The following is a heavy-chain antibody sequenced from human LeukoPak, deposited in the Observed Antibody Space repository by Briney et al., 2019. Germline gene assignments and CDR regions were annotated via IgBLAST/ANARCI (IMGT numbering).Heavy chain of an antibody. D-gene: IGHD3-22*01. CDR1: GFNFSSYS. J-gene: IGHJ4*02. CDR2: ISGSGSYT. Sequence: GGSLRLSCAASGFNFSSYSTNWVRQAPGKGLEWVSAISGSGSYTDYADSVKGRFTISKDNSKNTLYMRMSSLRAEDTALYYCAKRRYDSSGHFDSWGQGTLVTVSS. CDR3: AKRRYDSSGHFDS. V-gene: IGHV3-23*01.